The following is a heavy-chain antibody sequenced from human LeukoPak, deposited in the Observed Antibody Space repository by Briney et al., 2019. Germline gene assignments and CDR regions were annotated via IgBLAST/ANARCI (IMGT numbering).Heavy chain of an antibody. CDR2: MSSNGSSI. J-gene: IGHJ5*02. V-gene: IGHV3-11*01. CDR1: GFTFSDYY. D-gene: IGHD2/OR15-2a*01. CDR3: ARGGFTSLAWFDP. Sequence: GGSLRLSCAASGFTFSDYYMSWIRQAPGKGLEWVSYMSSNGSSIQYADSVKGRFTISRDTAKNSLYLQMNSLRDEDTAVYYCARGGFTSLAWFDPRGQGTLVTVSS.